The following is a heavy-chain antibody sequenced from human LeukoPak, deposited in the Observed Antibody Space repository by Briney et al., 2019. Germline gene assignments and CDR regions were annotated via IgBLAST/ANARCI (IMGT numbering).Heavy chain of an antibody. Sequence: SVKVSCKASGCTFSSYTISWVRQAPGQGLEWMGRIIPILGIANYAQKFQGRVTITADKSTSTAYMELSSLRSEDTAVYYCARGGAEKGYAFDIWGQGTMVTVSS. V-gene: IGHV1-69*02. CDR3: ARGGAEKGYAFDI. D-gene: IGHD3-10*01. J-gene: IGHJ3*02. CDR1: GCTFSSYT. CDR2: IIPILGIA.